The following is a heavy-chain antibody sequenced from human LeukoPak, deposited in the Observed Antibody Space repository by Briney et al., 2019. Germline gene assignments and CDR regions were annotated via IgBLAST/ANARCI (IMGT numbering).Heavy chain of an antibody. CDR3: AREAGDNAYDI. J-gene: IGHJ3*02. CDR1: GYTFTDFY. V-gene: IGHV1-2*02. D-gene: IGHD2-21*01. Sequence: GASVKVSCKASGYTFTDFYMHWVRQAPGQGLEWMGWINPKNGDTRYVQKFQGRVTMTRDTSISTSYMEVSRLTSDDTAVYYCAREAGDNAYDIWGQGTVVTVPS. CDR2: INPKNGDT.